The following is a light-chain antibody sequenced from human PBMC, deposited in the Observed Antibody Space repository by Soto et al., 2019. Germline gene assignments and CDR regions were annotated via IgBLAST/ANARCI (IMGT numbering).Light chain of an antibody. J-gene: IGKJ5*01. CDR1: ESVSRN. CDR2: DAS. CDR3: QQLNSYPIT. Sequence: EVVMTQSPATLSVSPGERATLSCRASESVSRNLAWYQQKPGQAPRLLIYDASTRATGIPDRFSGGGSGTEFTLTISSLQSEDFATYYCQQLNSYPITFGQGTRLEIK. V-gene: IGKV3-15*01.